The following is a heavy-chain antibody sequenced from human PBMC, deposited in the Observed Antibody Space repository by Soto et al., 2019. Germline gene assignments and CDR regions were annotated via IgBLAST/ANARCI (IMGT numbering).Heavy chain of an antibody. CDR1: GYPFTRYY. D-gene: IGHD1-20*01. V-gene: IGHV1-46*01. CDR2: INPSGGST. Sequence: GASVKVSCKASGYPFTRYYMHWVRQAPGQGLEWMGIINPSGGSTSYEQKFQGRVTMTRDTYTSRVDMELSSLRSEDTAVYYCARDRYIRGGWWFDPWGQGTLVTVSS. CDR3: ARDRYIRGGWWFDP. J-gene: IGHJ5*02.